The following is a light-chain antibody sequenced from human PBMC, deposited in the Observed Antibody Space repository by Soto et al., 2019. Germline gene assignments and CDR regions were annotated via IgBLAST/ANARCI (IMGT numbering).Light chain of an antibody. CDR3: SSYTTIKTVI. CDR2: DVT. V-gene: IGLV2-14*01. J-gene: IGLJ2*01. CDR1: SSDVGAYNY. Sequence: QSVLAQPASVSGSPGQSITISCTGTSSDVGAYNYVSWYHQHHPGKAPELIIYDVTDRPSGVSTRVSGSKSGNTASLTISGLQAEYEGDYYCSSYTTIKTVIFGGGTKLTVL.